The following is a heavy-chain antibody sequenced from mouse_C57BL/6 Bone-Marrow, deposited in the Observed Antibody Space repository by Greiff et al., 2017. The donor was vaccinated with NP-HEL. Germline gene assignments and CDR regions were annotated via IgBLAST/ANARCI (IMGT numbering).Heavy chain of an antibody. Sequence: QVQLKQPGAELVKPGASVKMSCKASGYTFTSYWITWVKQRPGQGLEWIGDIYPGSGSTNYNEKFKSKATLTVDTSSSTAYMQLSSLTSEDSAVYYCASDYGSSAMDYWGQGTSVTVSS. CDR3: ASDYGSSAMDY. CDR2: IYPGSGST. J-gene: IGHJ4*01. CDR1: GYTFTSYW. D-gene: IGHD1-1*01. V-gene: IGHV1-55*01.